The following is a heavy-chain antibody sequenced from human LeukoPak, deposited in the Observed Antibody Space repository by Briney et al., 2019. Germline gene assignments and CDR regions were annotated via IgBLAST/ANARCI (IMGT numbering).Heavy chain of an antibody. CDR3: ARGRLGGHFNWMPSPPDY. D-gene: IGHD3-9*01. CDR1: GFTFSSYS. V-gene: IGHV3-48*04. Sequence: PGGSLRLSCAASGFTFSSYSMNWVRQAPGKGLEWLSYISYNSGTISYADSVKGRFTVSRGDAANSLYLQMTSLRVEDTAVYYCARGRLGGHFNWMPSPPDYWGQGTLVTVSS. J-gene: IGHJ4*02. CDR2: ISYNSGTI.